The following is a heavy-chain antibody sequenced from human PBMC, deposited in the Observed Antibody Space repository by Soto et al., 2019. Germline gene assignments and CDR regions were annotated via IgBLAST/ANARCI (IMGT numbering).Heavy chain of an antibody. D-gene: IGHD4-17*01. CDR3: ARDYGGNDYFDY. Sequence: ASETLSLTCTVPGGSVNIGTYYWILIRQPPGKGLEWIGFIHYSGSTNYNPSLKGRVTMSVDTSKNQFSLKLSSVTAADTAVYYCARDYGGNDYFDYWGQGTLVTVSS. J-gene: IGHJ4*02. V-gene: IGHV4-61*01. CDR1: GGSVNIGTYY. CDR2: IHYSGST.